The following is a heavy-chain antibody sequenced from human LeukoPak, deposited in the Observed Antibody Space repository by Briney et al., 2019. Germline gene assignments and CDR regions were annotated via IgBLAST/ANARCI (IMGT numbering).Heavy chain of an antibody. CDR1: GGSISSGGYY. CDR3: ASAFSGYGLPGY. J-gene: IGHJ4*02. D-gene: IGHD3-22*01. CDR2: MYYTRNT. V-gene: IGHV4-31*03. Sequence: SQTLSLTCTVSGGSISSGGYYWSWIRQHPGKGLEWIGYMYYTRNTYYNPSLKSRVTISVDTSKNQFSLKLTSVTAADTAVYYCASAFSGYGLPGYWGQGTLVTVSS.